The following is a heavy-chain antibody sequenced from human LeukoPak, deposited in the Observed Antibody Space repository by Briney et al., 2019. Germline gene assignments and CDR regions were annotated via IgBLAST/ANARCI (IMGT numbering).Heavy chain of an antibody. V-gene: IGHV3-23*01. CDR1: GFTFSSHG. CDR2: ISPSADIT. J-gene: IGHJ4*02. Sequence: GGSLRLSCAASGFTFSSHGMNWVRQAPGKGLEWISGISPSADITYYADSVKGRFTISRDNSENTVYLHMSSLRAGDTAVYFCAKDDAWLPFNDWGQGTLVTVSS. D-gene: IGHD5-24*01. CDR3: AKDDAWLPFND.